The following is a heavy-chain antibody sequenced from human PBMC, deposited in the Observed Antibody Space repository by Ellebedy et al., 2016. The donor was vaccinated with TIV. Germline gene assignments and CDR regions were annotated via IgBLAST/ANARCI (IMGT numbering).Heavy chain of an antibody. CDR1: GFTFHNYA. J-gene: IGHJ4*02. Sequence: PGGSLRLSCSASGFTFHNYAMSWVRQAPGKGLEWVSGVTSSSTNTYYADSVKGRFTVSRDNAKTTLFLQMHSLRADDTAVYYCETDPDGAYYNDGGLDYWGQGALVTVSS. CDR3: ETDPDGAYYNDGGLDY. CDR2: VTSSSTNT. V-gene: IGHV3-23*01. D-gene: IGHD3-16*01.